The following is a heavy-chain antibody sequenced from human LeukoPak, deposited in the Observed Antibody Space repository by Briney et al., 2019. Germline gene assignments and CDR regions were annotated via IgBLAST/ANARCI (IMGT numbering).Heavy chain of an antibody. CDR1: GGSISSGSYY. CDR3: ARGPWGAFDI. CDR2: IYTSGST. J-gene: IGHJ3*02. V-gene: IGHV4-61*02. Sequence: SQTLSLTCTVSGGSISSGSYYWSWLRQPAGTGLEWIGRIYTSGSTNYNPSLKSRVTISVDTSKNQFSLKLSSVTAADAAVYYCARGPWGAFDIWGQGTMVTVSS. D-gene: IGHD3-16*01.